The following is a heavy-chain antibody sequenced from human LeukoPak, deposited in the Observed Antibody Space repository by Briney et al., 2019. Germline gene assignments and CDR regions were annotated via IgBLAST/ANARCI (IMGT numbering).Heavy chain of an antibody. CDR1: GFAFSSFE. Sequence: GGSLRLSRAASGFAFSSFEMTWVRQPPGKGLEWIANIGASGSPIFYADSVKGRFTVFRDNAESSLYLHMNSLRVEDTAVYYCARMGGAPQGWGLGALVTVSP. D-gene: IGHD2-21*01. J-gene: IGHJ4*02. CDR3: ARMGGAPQG. V-gene: IGHV3-48*03. CDR2: IGASGSPI.